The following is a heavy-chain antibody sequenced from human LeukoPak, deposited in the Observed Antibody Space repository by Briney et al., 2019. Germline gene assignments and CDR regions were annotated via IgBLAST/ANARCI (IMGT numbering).Heavy chain of an antibody. D-gene: IGHD3-22*01. J-gene: IGHJ4*02. V-gene: IGHV3-53*01. CDR2: IYSGGST. CDR1: GFTLSTYA. CDR3: ARSTYYYDSSGYYYYFDY. Sequence: PGGSLRLSCAASGFTLSTYAMSWVRQTPGKWLEWVSVIYSGGSTYYADSVKGRFTISRDNSKNTLYLQMNSLRAEDTAVYYCARSTYYYDSSGYYYYFDYWGQGTLVTVSS.